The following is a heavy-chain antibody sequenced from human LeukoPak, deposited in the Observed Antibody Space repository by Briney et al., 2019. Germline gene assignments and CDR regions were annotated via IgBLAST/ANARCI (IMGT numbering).Heavy chain of an antibody. J-gene: IGHJ6*02. CDR2: IYYSGST. D-gene: IGHD3-10*01. V-gene: IGHV4-31*03. CDR3: ARHYYGPGSFLYYYYGMDV. CDR1: GGSISSGGYY. Sequence: SQTLSLTCTVSGGSISSGGYYWSWIRQHPGKGLEWIGYIYYSGSTYYNPSLKSRVTISVDTSKNQFSLKLSSVTAADTAVYYCARHYYGPGSFLYYYYGMDVWGQGTTVTVSS.